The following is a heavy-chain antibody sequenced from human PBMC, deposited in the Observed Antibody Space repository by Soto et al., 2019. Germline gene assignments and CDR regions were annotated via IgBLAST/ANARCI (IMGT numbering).Heavy chain of an antibody. J-gene: IGHJ4*02. D-gene: IGHD3-10*01. V-gene: IGHV1-8*01. CDR3: ARYIFGQGFIS. Sequence: QVQLVQSGAEVEKPGASVKVSGKASGSTFSTLDLNWVRQAPGQGLDWMGWMHANTGLTGHAQKFQGRLSMTRDTSISTAYMELSSLRADDTAVYYCARYIFGQGFISWGQGTLVTVSS. CDR2: MHANTGLT. CDR1: GSTFSTLD.